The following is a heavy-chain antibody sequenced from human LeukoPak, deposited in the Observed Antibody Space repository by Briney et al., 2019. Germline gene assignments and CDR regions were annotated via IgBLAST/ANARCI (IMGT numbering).Heavy chain of an antibody. CDR1: GYTFTTYG. CDR2: ISGHNGNT. Sequence: ASVKVSCKTSGYTFTTYGLSWVRQARGQGLEWMGWISGHNGNTNYAHKFQGRVSMTTDTPTRTAYMELKSLRSADTAVYYCVLGDILTGYWAEYFPYWGQGTLVTVSS. V-gene: IGHV1-18*01. D-gene: IGHD3-9*01. J-gene: IGHJ4*02. CDR3: VLGDILTGYWAEYFPY.